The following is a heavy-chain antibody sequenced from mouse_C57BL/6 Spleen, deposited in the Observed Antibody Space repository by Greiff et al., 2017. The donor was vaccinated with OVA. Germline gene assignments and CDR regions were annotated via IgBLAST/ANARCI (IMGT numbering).Heavy chain of an antibody. V-gene: IGHV1-42*01. CDR2: INPSTGGT. CDR3: AREVSGGYYFDY. Sequence: DVKLQESGPELVKPGASVKISCKASGYSFTGYYMNWVKQSPEKSLEWIGEINPSTGGTTYNQKFKAKATLTVDKSSSTAYMQLKSLTSEDSAVYYCAREVSGGYYFDYWGQGTTLTVSS. CDR1: GYSFTGYY. D-gene: IGHD1-1*02. J-gene: IGHJ2*01.